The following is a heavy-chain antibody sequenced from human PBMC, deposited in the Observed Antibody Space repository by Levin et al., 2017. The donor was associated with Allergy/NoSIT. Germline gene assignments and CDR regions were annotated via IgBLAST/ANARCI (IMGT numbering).Heavy chain of an antibody. Sequence: ASVKVSCKASGYTFTNYDINWVRQATGQGLEWMGWMNPNSGNTGYAQKFQGRVTMTRNTSISTAYMELSSLRSEDTAVYYCARGVWLGNSYYFDYWGQGTLVTVSS. CDR1: GYTFTNYD. CDR2: MNPNSGNT. V-gene: IGHV1-8*01. J-gene: IGHJ4*02. CDR3: ARGVWLGNSYYFDY. D-gene: IGHD6-19*01.